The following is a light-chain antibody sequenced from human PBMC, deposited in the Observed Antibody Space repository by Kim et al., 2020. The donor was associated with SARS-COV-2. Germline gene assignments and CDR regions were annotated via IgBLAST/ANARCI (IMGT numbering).Light chain of an antibody. CDR3: SGWDDRLSAVL. Sequence: QSVLTQPPSASGTPGQRITISCSGSSSNIGSNYVHWYQHLPGTAPTLLIYRNNQRPSGVPDRFSGSKSGTSASLAISGLRSEDEADYYCSGWDDRLSAVLFGGGTQLTVL. CDR2: RNN. CDR1: SSNIGSNY. J-gene: IGLJ2*01. V-gene: IGLV1-47*01.